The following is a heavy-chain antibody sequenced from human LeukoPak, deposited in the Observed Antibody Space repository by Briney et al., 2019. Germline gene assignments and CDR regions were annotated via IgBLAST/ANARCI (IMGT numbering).Heavy chain of an antibody. V-gene: IGHV1-69*06. J-gene: IGHJ6*03. D-gene: IGHD5-18*01. Sequence: EASVKVSCKASGGTFSSYAISWVRQAPGQGLERMGGIIPIFGTANYAHKFQGRVTITADKSTSTAYMELSSLRSEDTAVYYCARDSGDTAMVYYYYYYMDVWGKGTTVTVSS. CDR1: GGTFSSYA. CDR3: ARDSGDTAMVYYYYYYMDV. CDR2: IIPIFGTA.